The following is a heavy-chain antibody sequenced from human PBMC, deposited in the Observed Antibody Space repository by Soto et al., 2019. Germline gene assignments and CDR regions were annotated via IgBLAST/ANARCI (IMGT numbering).Heavy chain of an antibody. J-gene: IGHJ6*02. CDR3: ARRLDKAMDYYGMDV. V-gene: IGHV1-3*01. D-gene: IGHD5-18*01. CDR2: INAGNGNT. CDR1: GYTFTSYA. Sequence: ASVKVSCKASGYTFTSYALHWVRQAPGQRLEWMGWINAGNGNTKYSQKFQGRVTITRDTSASTAYMELSSLRSEDTAVYYCARRLDKAMDYYGMDVWGQGTTVTVSS.